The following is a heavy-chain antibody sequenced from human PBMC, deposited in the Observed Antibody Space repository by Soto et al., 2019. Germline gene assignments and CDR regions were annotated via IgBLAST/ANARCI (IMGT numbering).Heavy chain of an antibody. V-gene: IGHV4-31*01. D-gene: IGHD2-2*01. CDR1: GGSISSGGYY. CDR3: ARVRGGYRLLLGYSDY. CDR2: IYDSCST. J-gene: IGHJ4*02. Sequence: QVQLQESGPGLVKPSQTLSLTCTVSGGSISSGGYYWSWTRQHPGKGLEWVGYIYDSCSTYYNPSLKSEVTISVDTSKIQFSLVPSSVTAADTGVYYCARVRGGYRLLLGYSDYWGQGTLVTVSS.